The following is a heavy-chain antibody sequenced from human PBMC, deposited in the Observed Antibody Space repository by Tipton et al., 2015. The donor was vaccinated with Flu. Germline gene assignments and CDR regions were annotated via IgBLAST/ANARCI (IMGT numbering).Heavy chain of an antibody. CDR2: ISRSSSYI. CDR3: AKVALVVVAFRGLDY. Sequence: SLRLSCAASGFTFSSYSMNWVRQAPGKGLEWVSSISRSSSYIYYADSVKGRFTISRDNAKNSLYLQMNSLRAEDTAVYYCAKVALVVVAFRGLDYWGQGTLVTVSS. J-gene: IGHJ4*02. D-gene: IGHD2-15*01. CDR1: GFTFSSYS. V-gene: IGHV3-21*04.